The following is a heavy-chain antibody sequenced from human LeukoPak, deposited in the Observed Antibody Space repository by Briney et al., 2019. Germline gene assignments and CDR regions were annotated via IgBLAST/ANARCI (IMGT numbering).Heavy chain of an antibody. CDR3: ANSRDGYNIDY. CDR1: GFTFDDYA. CDR2: ISWNTIGI. Sequence: GGSLRLSCAASGFTFDDYAMHWVRQVPGKGLEWVSGISWNTIGIGYADSVKGRFTISRDNAKNSLYLQMNSLRSEDTALYYCANSRDGYNIDYWGQGTLVTVSS. D-gene: IGHD5-24*01. J-gene: IGHJ4*02. V-gene: IGHV3-9*01.